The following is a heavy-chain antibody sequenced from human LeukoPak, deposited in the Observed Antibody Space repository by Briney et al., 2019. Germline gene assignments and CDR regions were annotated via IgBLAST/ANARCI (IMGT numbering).Heavy chain of an antibody. V-gene: IGHV1-46*01. CDR2: INPSGGST. D-gene: IGHD4-17*01. CDR1: GYTFTSYY. J-gene: IGHJ5*02. Sequence: ASVKVSCKASGYTFTSYYMHWVRQAPGQGLVWMGIINPSGGSTSYAQKFQGRVTMTRDTSTSTVYMELSSLRSEDTAVYYCARVGGDYGPVDPWGQGTLVTVSS. CDR3: ARVGGDYGPVDP.